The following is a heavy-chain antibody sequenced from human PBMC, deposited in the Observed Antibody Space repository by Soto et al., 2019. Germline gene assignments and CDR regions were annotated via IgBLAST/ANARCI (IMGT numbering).Heavy chain of an antibody. Sequence: GGSLRLSCAASGFSFSSYSMNWVRQAPGKGLEWVSYISSSSSTIYSADSVKGRFTISRDNSKNTLYLEMNSLRAEDTAVYYCAKGDDILTGYLDYWGQGTLVTVSS. CDR3: AKGDDILTGYLDY. CDR2: ISSSSSTI. J-gene: IGHJ4*02. V-gene: IGHV3-48*01. CDR1: GFSFSSYS. D-gene: IGHD3-9*01.